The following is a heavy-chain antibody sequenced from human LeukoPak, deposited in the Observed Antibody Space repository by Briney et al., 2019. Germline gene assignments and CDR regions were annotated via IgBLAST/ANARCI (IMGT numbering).Heavy chain of an antibody. V-gene: IGHV3-74*01. D-gene: IGHD3-10*01. CDR2: ISPDGSRT. Sequence: GGSLRLSCAASGFTFSTHWMHWVRQTPGKGLVWVSRISPDGSRTAYADSVKGRFTISRDNARDTLYLQLNSLGAEDTAVYYCARVSSLWSFDYWGQGALVTVSS. CDR1: GFTFSTHW. CDR3: ARVSSLWSFDY. J-gene: IGHJ4*02.